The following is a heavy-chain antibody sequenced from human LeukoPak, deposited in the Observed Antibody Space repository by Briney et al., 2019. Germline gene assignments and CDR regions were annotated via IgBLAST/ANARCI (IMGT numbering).Heavy chain of an antibody. D-gene: IGHD3-3*01. J-gene: IGHJ5*02. CDR1: GGSISSSSYY. CDR2: IYYSGST. CDR3: ARSIGYDFWSGYPWFDP. Sequence: SETLSLTCTVSGGSISSSSYYWGWIRQPPGKGLEWIGSIYYSGSTYYNPSLKSRVTISVDTSKNQFSLKLSSVTAADTAVYYCARSIGYDFWSGYPWFDPWGQGTLVTVSS. V-gene: IGHV4-39*01.